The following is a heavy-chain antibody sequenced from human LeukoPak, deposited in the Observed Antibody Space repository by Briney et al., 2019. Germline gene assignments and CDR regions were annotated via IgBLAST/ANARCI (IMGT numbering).Heavy chain of an antibody. D-gene: IGHD2-2*01. J-gene: IGHJ6*02. Sequence: GGSLRLSCAASGFTFSSYAMSWVRQAPGKGLEWVSAISGSGGSTYYADSVKGRFTISRDNSKNTLYLQMNSLRAEDTAVYYCAKVIGAVPAAIGGGYYYYGMDVWGQGTTVTVSS. CDR2: ISGSGGST. V-gene: IGHV3-23*01. CDR3: AKVIGAVPAAIGGGYYYYGMDV. CDR1: GFTFSSYA.